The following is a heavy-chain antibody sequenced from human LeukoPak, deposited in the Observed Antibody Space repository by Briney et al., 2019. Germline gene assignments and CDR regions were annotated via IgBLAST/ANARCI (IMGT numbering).Heavy chain of an antibody. D-gene: IGHD3-10*01. CDR1: GGSISSSSYY. V-gene: IGHV4-39*07. CDR2: IYYSGST. CDR3: ARGVSGSGSYYANFDY. Sequence: PSQTLSLTCTVSGGSISSSSYYWGWIRQPPGKGLEWIGSIYYSGSTYYNPSLKSRVTMSVDTSKNQFSLKLSSVTAADTAVYYCARGVSGSGSYYANFDYWGQGTLVTVSS. J-gene: IGHJ4*02.